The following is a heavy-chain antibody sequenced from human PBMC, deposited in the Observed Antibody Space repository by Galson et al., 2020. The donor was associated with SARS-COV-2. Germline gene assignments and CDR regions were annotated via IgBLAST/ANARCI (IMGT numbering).Heavy chain of an antibody. D-gene: IGHD4-17*01. J-gene: IGHJ3*02. Sequence: GESLKISCAASGFTFSSYGMHWVRQAPGKGLEWVAVIWYDGSNKYYADSVKGRFTISRDNSKNTLYLQMNSLRAEDTAVYYCARDRRYGDYPTEAFDIWGQGTMVTVSS. V-gene: IGHV3-33*01. CDR3: ARDRRYGDYPTEAFDI. CDR1: GFTFSSYG. CDR2: IWYDGSNK.